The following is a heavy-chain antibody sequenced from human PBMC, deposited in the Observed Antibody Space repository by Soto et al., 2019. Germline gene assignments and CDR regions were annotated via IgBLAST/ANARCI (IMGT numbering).Heavy chain of an antibody. Sequence: GASVKVSCKASGYSFTDYYIHWVRQAPGQGLEWMGWINPNSGGTNYAQKLQGRVTMTRDTSISTAYMELSRLRSDDTAVYSCARTVLRFLEWSSGYYYGMDVWGQGTTVTVSS. J-gene: IGHJ6*02. CDR1: GYSFTDYY. D-gene: IGHD3-3*01. CDR3: ARTVLRFLEWSSGYYYGMDV. CDR2: INPNSGGT. V-gene: IGHV1-2*02.